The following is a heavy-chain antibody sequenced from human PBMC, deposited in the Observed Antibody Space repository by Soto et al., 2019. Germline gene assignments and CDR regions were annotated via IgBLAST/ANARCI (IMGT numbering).Heavy chain of an antibody. CDR2: IFYSGST. Sequence: SETLSLTCAVSGDSVGSGYYYWSWIRQPPGKGLEWIGDIFYSGSTHYNPSLKSRVTISADTSKNQFSLNLSSVAAADASVYYCAREGCSGGRCYSGYKQGIDYWGQGSLVTVAS. CDR1: GDSVGSGYYY. J-gene: IGHJ4*02. CDR3: AREGCSGGRCYSGYKQGIDY. D-gene: IGHD2-15*01. V-gene: IGHV4-61*01.